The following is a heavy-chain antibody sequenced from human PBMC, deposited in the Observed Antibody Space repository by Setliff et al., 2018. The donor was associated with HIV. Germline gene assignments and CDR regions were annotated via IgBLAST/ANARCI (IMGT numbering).Heavy chain of an antibody. Sequence: SETLSLTCAVSGGSISSSNWWSWVRQPPGKGLEWIGSIYHSGRTYYNPSLKSRVTISVDTSKNQFSLKLTPVTAAATAVYYCARDQPQDYDSLTGYYTGRYFDYWGRGTLVTVSS. CDR2: IYHSGRT. CDR1: GGSISSSNW. CDR3: ARDQPQDYDSLTGYYTGRYFDY. J-gene: IGHJ4*02. D-gene: IGHD3-9*01. V-gene: IGHV4-4*02.